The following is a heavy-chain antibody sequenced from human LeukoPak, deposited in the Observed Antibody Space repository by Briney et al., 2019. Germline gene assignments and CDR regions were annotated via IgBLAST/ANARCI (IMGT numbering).Heavy chain of an antibody. CDR1: GASIRRSN. J-gene: IGHJ5*02. CDR2: IIFSGGT. Sequence: SETLSLTCTVSGASIRRSNRNWLRQAPGKGLEWIGYIIFSGGTNYHPSLGSRVTISLDMSKNQFSLKLTSVTAADTAIYYCARDSVYATNWYDPWGQGTLVTVSS. CDR3: ARDSVYATNWYDP. V-gene: IGHV4-59*01. D-gene: IGHD2-8*01.